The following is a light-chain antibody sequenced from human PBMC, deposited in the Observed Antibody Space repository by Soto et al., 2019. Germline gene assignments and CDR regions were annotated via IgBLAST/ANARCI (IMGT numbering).Light chain of an antibody. CDR3: LAWDDSRNVNL. J-gene: IGLJ1*01. CDR1: SSNIESNT. Sequence: QSVLTQPPSASGTPGQRVTISCSGSSSNIESNTVYWYQQLPGMAPRLLIHTNDRRPSGVPDRFSGSKSGTSASLAISGLQSEDEADYYCLAWDDSRNVNLFGTGTKVTVL. V-gene: IGLV1-44*01. CDR2: TND.